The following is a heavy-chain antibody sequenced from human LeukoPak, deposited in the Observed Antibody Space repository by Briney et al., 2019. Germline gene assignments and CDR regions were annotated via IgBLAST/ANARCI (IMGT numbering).Heavy chain of an antibody. V-gene: IGHV3-30-3*01. CDR1: GFTFSSYA. J-gene: IGHJ4*02. CDR3: ARDLPGDY. CDR2: ISYDGSNK. D-gene: IGHD1-14*01. Sequence: GGSLRLSCAASGFTFSSYAMSWVRQAPGKGLEWVAVISYDGSNKYYADSVKGRFTISRDNSKNTLYLQMNSLRAEDTAVYYCARDLPGDYWGQGTLVTVSS.